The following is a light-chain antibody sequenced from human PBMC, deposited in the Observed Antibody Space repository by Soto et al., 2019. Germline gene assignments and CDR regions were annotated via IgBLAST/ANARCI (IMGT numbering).Light chain of an antibody. CDR1: QSFGRW. Sequence: DIQLTQSPSTLSASVRDRVTITCLASQSFGRWLAWYQQKPGKAPKLLIYKASILQSGVPSRFSGSGSGTEFTLTISSLQPDDFATYYCQQDNSYSATFGQGTKVDI. CDR3: QQDNSYSAT. V-gene: IGKV1-5*03. J-gene: IGKJ1*01. CDR2: KAS.